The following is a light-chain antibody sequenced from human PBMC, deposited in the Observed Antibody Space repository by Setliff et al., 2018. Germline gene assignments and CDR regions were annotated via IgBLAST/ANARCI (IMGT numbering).Light chain of an antibody. J-gene: IGLJ1*01. CDR2: SNN. Sequence: QSALTQPPSASGTPGQRITISCSGGTSNIGSNPVNWYQQLPGTAPKLLIYSNNQRPSGVPDRFSGPKSGTSASLAVSGLQSEDEADFYCEAWDDSLNGYVFGSGTKVTVL. CDR3: EAWDDSLNGYV. CDR1: TSNIGSNP. V-gene: IGLV1-44*01.